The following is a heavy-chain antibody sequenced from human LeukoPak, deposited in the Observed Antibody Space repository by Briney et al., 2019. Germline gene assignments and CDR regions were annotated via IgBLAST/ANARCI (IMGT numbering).Heavy chain of an antibody. V-gene: IGHV4-39*07. CDR1: GGSISSDTCY. CDR3: ARERETTVTTGGFDP. J-gene: IGHJ5*02. CDR2: IYYSGST. D-gene: IGHD4-17*01. Sequence: SETLSLTCIVSGGSISSDTCYWGWIRQPPGKGLEWIGSIYYSGSTYYNPSLKSRVTISVDTSKNQFSLKLNSVTAADTAVYYCARERETTVTTGGFDPRGQGTLLTVSS.